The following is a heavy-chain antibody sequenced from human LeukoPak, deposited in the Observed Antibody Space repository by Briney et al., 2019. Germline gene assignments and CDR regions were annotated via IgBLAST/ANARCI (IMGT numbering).Heavy chain of an antibody. CDR1: GFTFSTCA. CDR2: ISGSGGST. J-gene: IGHJ4*02. V-gene: IGHV3-23*01. Sequence: GGSLRLSCVASGFTFSTCAMSWVRQAPGKGLEWVSAISGSGGSTYYADSVKGRFTISRDNSKNMLYLQMHSLRAEDTALYYCSKDRGSSSRPPYYFDSWGQGTLVTVSS. D-gene: IGHD6-13*01. CDR3: SKDRGSSSRPPYYFDS.